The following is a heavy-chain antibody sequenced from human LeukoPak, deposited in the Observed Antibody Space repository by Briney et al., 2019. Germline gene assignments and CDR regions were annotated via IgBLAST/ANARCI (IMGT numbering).Heavy chain of an antibody. J-gene: IGHJ4*02. D-gene: IGHD3-10*01. CDR1: GGSISSSSYY. V-gene: IGHV4-39*01. CDR2: IYYSGST. CDR3: ATRRRFTMVRGVNHYFDY. Sequence: SETLSLTCTVSGGSISSSSYYWGWIRQPPGKGLEWIGSIYYSGSTYYNPSLKSRVTISVDTSKSQFSLKLSSVTAADTAVYYCATRRRFTMVRGVNHYFDYWGQGTLVTVSS.